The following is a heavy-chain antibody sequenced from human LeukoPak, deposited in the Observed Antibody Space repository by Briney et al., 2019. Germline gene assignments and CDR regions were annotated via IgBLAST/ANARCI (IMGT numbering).Heavy chain of an antibody. CDR2: IYYSGST. J-gene: IGHJ4*02. CDR1: GGSISSGDYY. V-gene: IGHV4-30-4*01. Sequence: SETLSLTCTVSGGSISSGDYYWRWIRQPPGKGLEWIGYIYYSGSTYYNPSLKSRVTISVDTSKNQFSLKLSSVTAADTAVYYCARAPLSAAFDYWGQGTLVTVSS. D-gene: IGHD6-13*01. CDR3: ARAPLSAAFDY.